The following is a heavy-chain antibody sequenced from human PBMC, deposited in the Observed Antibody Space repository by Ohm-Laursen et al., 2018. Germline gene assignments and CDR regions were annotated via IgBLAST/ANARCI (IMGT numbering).Heavy chain of an antibody. CDR1: GYTFTGYY. V-gene: IGHV1-2*06. D-gene: IGHD2-21*01. J-gene: IGHJ2*01. CDR3: ARIVGNYWYFDL. Sequence: GASVKVSCKASGYTFTGYYMHWVRQAPGQGLEWMGRINPNSGGANYAQKFQGRVTMTRDTSISTAYMELSRLRSDDTAVYYCARIVGNYWYFDLWGRDTLVSVSS. CDR2: INPNSGGA.